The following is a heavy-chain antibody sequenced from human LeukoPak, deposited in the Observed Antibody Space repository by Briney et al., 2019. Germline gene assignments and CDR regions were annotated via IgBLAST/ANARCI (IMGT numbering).Heavy chain of an antibody. Sequence: GGSLRLSCAASVFTFNIYAISWVPDAPGGGLERVSSITIISEGTFYADTVEGRFTISRDNSKSTLYLQMNSLRAEDTALYYCVKDRPNYFGWNGHYYTRNGDSWGQGTLVTVSS. CDR1: VFTFNIYA. CDR2: ITIISEGT. CDR3: VKDRPNYFGWNGHYYTRNGDS. J-gene: IGHJ5*01. D-gene: IGHD3-10*01. V-gene: IGHV3-23*01.